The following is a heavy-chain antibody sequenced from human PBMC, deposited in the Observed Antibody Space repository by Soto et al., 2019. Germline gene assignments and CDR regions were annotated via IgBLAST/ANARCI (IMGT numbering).Heavy chain of an antibody. V-gene: IGHV3-23*01. D-gene: IGHD1-1*01. CDR1: GFTFGSYA. J-gene: IGHJ4*02. CDR2: ISSDGGST. Sequence: EVQLLESGGGLVQPWGSLRLSCATSGFTFGSYAMSWVRQAPGKGLEWVSGISSDGGSTYHADSVKGRFVISRDNSKNTMYLLMNSLRAEDTALYFCAKDGGTQWGYDYWGQGTLVTVSS. CDR3: AKDGGTQWGYDY.